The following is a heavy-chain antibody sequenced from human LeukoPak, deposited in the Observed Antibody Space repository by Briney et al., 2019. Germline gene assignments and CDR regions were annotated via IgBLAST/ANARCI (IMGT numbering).Heavy chain of an antibody. CDR3: AREETLGATPYDY. Sequence: GGSLRLSCAASGFTFSSYSMNWVRQAPGRGLEWVSYISSSSSTIYYADSVKGRFTISRDNAKNSLYLQMNSLRAEDTAVYYCAREETLGATPYDYWGQGTLVTVSS. CDR2: ISSSSSTI. D-gene: IGHD1-26*01. V-gene: IGHV3-48*01. J-gene: IGHJ4*02. CDR1: GFTFSSYS.